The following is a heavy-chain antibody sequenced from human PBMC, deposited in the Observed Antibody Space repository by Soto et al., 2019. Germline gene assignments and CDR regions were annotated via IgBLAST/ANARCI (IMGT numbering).Heavy chain of an antibody. CDR2: IYRTWST. V-gene: IGHV4-4*09. J-gene: IGHJ4*02. D-gene: IGHD1-7*01. CDR3: ASRDPGTSVDY. CDR1: GGTISGYY. Sequence: SETLSLTCTVTGGTISGYYWTWIRQSAGGGLEWIGEIYRTWSTNYNPSLKSRVTISLDKSENQFSLKVTSLTAADTAVYYCASRDPGTSVDYWGQGTLVTVSS.